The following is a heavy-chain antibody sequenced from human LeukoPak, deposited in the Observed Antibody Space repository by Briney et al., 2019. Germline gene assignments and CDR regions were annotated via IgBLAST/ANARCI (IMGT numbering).Heavy chain of an antibody. V-gene: IGHV4-31*03. CDR3: VRVPAVLYYFDY. Sequence: SETLSLTCTVSGGSISSCGYYWSWIRQHPGKGLEWIGYIYYTGSTYYNPSLQSRVTISVDTSRNQFSLKLSSVTAADTAVYYCVRVPAVLYYFDYWGQGTLVTVSS. CDR1: GGSISSCGYY. J-gene: IGHJ4*02. CDR2: IYYTGST. D-gene: IGHD3-16*01.